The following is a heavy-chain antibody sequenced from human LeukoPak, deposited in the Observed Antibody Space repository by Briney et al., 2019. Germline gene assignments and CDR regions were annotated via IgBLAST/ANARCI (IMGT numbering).Heavy chain of an antibody. J-gene: IGHJ4*02. CDR1: GGSFSGYY. V-gene: IGHV4-34*01. D-gene: IGHD6-13*01. CDR2: INHSGST. CDR3: ARGRLPYSSSWYVGRYFDY. Sequence: SETLSLTCAVYGGSFSGYYWSWIRQPPGKGLEWIGEINHSGSTNYNPSLKSRVTISVDTSKNQFSLKLSSVTAADTVVYYCARGRLPYSSSWYVGRYFDYWGQGTLVTVSS.